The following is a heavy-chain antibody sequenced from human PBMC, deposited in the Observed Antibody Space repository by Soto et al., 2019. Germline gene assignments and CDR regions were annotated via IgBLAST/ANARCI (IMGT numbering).Heavy chain of an antibody. CDR1: GITFSSNA. Sequence: EVQFLESGGGLVQPGGSLRLSFAASGITFSSNAMNWVRQAPGKGLEWVSGISGSGGTTYYADSVKGRFTISRDHCKHRLYLQRNSLRAEDTAVYYCAKDAGGIFEEFDYWGQGTLVTVSS. CDR2: ISGSGGTT. CDR3: AKDAGGIFEEFDY. J-gene: IGHJ4*02. V-gene: IGHV3-23*01. D-gene: IGHD3-16*01.